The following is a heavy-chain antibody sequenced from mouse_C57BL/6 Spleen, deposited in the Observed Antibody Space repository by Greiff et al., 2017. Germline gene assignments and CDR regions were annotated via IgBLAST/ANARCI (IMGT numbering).Heavy chain of an antibody. D-gene: IGHD1-1*01. CDR3: ARSLGYGSSPWYFDV. J-gene: IGHJ1*03. V-gene: IGHV1-26*01. CDR1: GYTFTDYY. CDR2: INPNNGGT. Sequence: VQLKQSGPELVKPGASVKISCKASGYTFTDYYMNWVKQSHGKSLEWIGDINPNNGGTSYNQKFKGKATLTVDKSSSTAYMELRSLTSEDSAVYYCARSLGYGSSPWYFDVWGTGTTVTVSS.